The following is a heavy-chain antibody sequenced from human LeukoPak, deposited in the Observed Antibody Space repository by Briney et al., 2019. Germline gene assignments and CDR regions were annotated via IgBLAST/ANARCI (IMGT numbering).Heavy chain of an antibody. CDR1: GYTFTSYG. CDR3: ARMGYCSSTSCYIDTY. Sequence: GASVKVSFKASGYTFTSYGISWVRQAPGQGLEWMGWISAYNGNTNYAQKLQGRVTMTTDTSTSTAYMELRSLRSDDTAVYYCARMGYCSSTSCYIDTYWGQGTLVTVSS. D-gene: IGHD2-2*02. J-gene: IGHJ4*02. CDR2: ISAYNGNT. V-gene: IGHV1-18*01.